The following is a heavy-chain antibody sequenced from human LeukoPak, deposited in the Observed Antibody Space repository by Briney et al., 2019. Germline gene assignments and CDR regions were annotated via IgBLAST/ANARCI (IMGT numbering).Heavy chain of an antibody. V-gene: IGHV4-34*01. D-gene: IGHD2-15*01. CDR3: ARASPSRPRYCSGGSCSTSVWFDP. J-gene: IGHJ5*02. CDR2: INHSGST. CDR1: GGSFSGYY. Sequence: SETLSLTCAVYGGSFSGYYWSWIRQPPGKGLEWIGEINHSGSTNYNPSLKSRVTISVDTSKNQFSLKLSPVTAADTAVYYCARASPSRPRYCSGGSCSTSVWFDPWGQGTLVTVSS.